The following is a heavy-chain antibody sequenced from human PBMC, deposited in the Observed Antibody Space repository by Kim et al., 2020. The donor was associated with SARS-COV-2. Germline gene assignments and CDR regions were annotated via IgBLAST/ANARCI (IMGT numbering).Heavy chain of an antibody. Sequence: SETLSLTCTVSGGSISSYYWSWIRQPPGKGLEWIGYIYYSGSTNYNPSLKSRVTISVDTSKNQFSLKLSSVTAADTAVYYCARSGDYESLDYWGQGTLVTVSS. V-gene: IGHV4-59*08. CDR1: GGSISSYY. D-gene: IGHD4-17*01. CDR2: IYYSGST. CDR3: ARSGDYESLDY. J-gene: IGHJ4*02.